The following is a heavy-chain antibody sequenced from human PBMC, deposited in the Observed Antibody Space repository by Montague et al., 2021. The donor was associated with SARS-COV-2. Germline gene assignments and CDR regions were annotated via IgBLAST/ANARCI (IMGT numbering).Heavy chain of an antibody. J-gene: IGHJ4*02. V-gene: IGHV4-59*01. D-gene: IGHD1-1*01. CDR2: VHYTGST. CDR1: GSSISSYY. CDR3: ARAQNTCFIANCVNYFEV. Sequence: SETLSLTCEVSGSSISSYYWSWIRQSPGKGLEWIGYVHYTGSTKYIPSLKTRVTLSLDTPKKHCSLKLKSVTAADTAVYYCARAQNTCFIANCVNYFEVWGLGALVTVSS.